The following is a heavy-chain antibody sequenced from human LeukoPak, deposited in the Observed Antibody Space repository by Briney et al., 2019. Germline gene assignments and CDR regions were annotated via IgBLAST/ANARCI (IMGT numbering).Heavy chain of an antibody. Sequence: SETLSLTCAVYGGSFSGYYWSWIRQPPGKGLEWIGEINHSGSTNYNSSLKSRVTISVDTSKNQFSLKLSSVTAADTAVYYCARVGTGSGSYYIDYWGQGTLVTVSS. J-gene: IGHJ4*02. CDR3: ARVGTGSGSYYIDY. CDR2: INHSGST. D-gene: IGHD3-10*01. CDR1: GGSFSGYY. V-gene: IGHV4-34*01.